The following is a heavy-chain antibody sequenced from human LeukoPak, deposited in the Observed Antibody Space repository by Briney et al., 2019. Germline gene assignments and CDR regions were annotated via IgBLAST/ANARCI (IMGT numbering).Heavy chain of an antibody. Sequence: SVKVSCKASGGTFSSYAISWVRQAPGQGLEWMGGIFPIFGTANYAQKFQGRVTITTDESTSTAYMELSSLRSEDTAVYYCARSGCSSTSCYAYYYMDVWGKGTTVTVSS. J-gene: IGHJ6*03. CDR3: ARSGCSSTSCYAYYYMDV. V-gene: IGHV1-69*05. CDR1: GGTFSSYA. CDR2: IFPIFGTA. D-gene: IGHD2-2*01.